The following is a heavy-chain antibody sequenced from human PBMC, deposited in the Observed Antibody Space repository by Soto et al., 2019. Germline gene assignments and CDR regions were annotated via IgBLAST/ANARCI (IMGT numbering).Heavy chain of an antibody. CDR3: ARSPPSSYYGGSGTFDY. CDR2: AYHSGST. V-gene: IGHV4-4*02. D-gene: IGHD3-10*01. CDR1: GGFTSTNNW. J-gene: IGHJ4*02. Sequence: QLQLQESGPGLVRPSGTLSLTCAVSGGFTSTNNWWSWVRQPPGKVLEWIGDAYHSGSTEYNPSLKSRVSLAVDKSKNQISLKLTSATAADTAVYYCARSPPSSYYGGSGTFDYWGQGTLVTVSS.